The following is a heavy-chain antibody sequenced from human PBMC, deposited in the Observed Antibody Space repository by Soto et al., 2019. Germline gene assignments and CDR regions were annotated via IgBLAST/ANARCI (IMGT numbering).Heavy chain of an antibody. J-gene: IGHJ6*02. CDR1: GYTFTSYG. V-gene: IGHV1-18*04. CDR2: ISAYNGNT. CDR3: ARDLGYYDFWSGYYTTYYYYYYGMDV. D-gene: IGHD3-3*01. Sequence: VQLVQSGAEVKKPGASVKVSCKASGYTFTSYGISWVRQAPGQGLEWMGWISAYNGNTNYAQKLQGRVTMTTDTSTSTAYMELRSLRSDDTAVYYCARDLGYYDFWSGYYTTYYYYYYGMDVWGQGTTVTVSS.